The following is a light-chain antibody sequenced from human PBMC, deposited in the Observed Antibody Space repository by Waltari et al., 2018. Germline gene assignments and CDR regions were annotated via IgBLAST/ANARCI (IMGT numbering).Light chain of an antibody. J-gene: IGLJ1*01. CDR1: DSDVGAYDF. V-gene: IGLV2-14*01. Sequence: QSALTQPASVSGSPGQSITISCSGTDSDVGAYDFVSWYQQHPGKAPHLIIYEVSNRHSGMSNRFSASKSGNTASLTISGLQAEDEADYYCSSYTTSSAPGVFGTGTRVTVL. CDR2: EVS. CDR3: SSYTTSSAPGV.